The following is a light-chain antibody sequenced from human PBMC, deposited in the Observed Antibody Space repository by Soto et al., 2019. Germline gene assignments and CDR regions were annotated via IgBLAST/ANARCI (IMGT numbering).Light chain of an antibody. CDR1: QSVSSN. Sequence: EIVMTQSPATLSVSPGERATLSCRASQSVSSNLAWYQKKPGQAPRLLIYGASNRATGIPTRVSGSGSGTEFTLTISSLQSEDFAVYYCQQYNNWWTFGQGTRVEIK. J-gene: IGKJ1*01. CDR3: QQYNNWWT. CDR2: GAS. V-gene: IGKV3-15*01.